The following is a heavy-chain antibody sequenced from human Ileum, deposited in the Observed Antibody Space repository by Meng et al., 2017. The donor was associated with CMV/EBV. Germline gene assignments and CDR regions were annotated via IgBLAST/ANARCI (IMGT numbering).Heavy chain of an antibody. CDR1: GDSVSSNIAA. D-gene: IGHD4/OR15-4a*01. J-gene: IGHJ4*02. V-gene: IGHV6-1*01. Sequence: QVQLQQSGPGLVKPSQTLSLTCAISGDSVSSNIAAWSWIRQSPSRGLEWLGRTYYRSKWYDDYAVSVKSRVTITPDTSKNQFSLHLNSASPEDTAIYFCAREMGAHDYWGQGTLVTVSS. CDR2: TYYRSKWYD. CDR3: AREMGAHDY.